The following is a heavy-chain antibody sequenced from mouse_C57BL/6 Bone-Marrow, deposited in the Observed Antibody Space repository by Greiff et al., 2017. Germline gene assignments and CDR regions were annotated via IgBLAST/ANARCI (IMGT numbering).Heavy chain of an antibody. Sequence: VQLQQSGAELVKPGASVKISCKASGYAFSSYWMNWVKQRPGKGLEWIGQIYPGDGDTNYNGKFKGKATLTADKSSSTAYMQLSSLTSEDSAVYFCARLGYYGSSHYFDYWDQGTTLTVSS. CDR3: ARLGYYGSSHYFDY. CDR2: IYPGDGDT. D-gene: IGHD1-1*01. J-gene: IGHJ2*01. CDR1: GYAFSSYW. V-gene: IGHV1-80*01.